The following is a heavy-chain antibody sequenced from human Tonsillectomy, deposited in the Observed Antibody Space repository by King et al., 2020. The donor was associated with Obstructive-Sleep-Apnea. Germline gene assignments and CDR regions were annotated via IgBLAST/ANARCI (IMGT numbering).Heavy chain of an antibody. CDR3: ARGTGPPPNYFDY. Sequence: VQLVESGGGVVQPGRSLRLSCAASGFTFSSYAMHWVRQAPGKGLEWVAVISYDGSNKYYADSVKGRFAISRDNSKNTLYLQMNSLRAEDTAVYYCARGTGPPPNYFDYWGQGTLVTVSS. V-gene: IGHV3-30*09. J-gene: IGHJ4*02. D-gene: IGHD1-1*01. CDR2: ISYDGSNK. CDR1: GFTFSSYA.